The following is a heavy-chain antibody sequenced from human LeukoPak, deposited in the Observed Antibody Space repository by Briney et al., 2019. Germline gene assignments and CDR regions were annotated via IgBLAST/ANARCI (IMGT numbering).Heavy chain of an antibody. Sequence: QASETLSLTCAVYGGSFSGYYWSWIRQPPGKGLEWIGEINHSGSTNYNPSLKSRVTISVDTSKNQFSLKLSSVTAADTAVYYCARGVVYDILTGYPRSLPHFDYWGQGTLVTVSS. D-gene: IGHD3-9*01. CDR2: INHSGST. J-gene: IGHJ4*02. CDR3: ARGVVYDILTGYPRSLPHFDY. V-gene: IGHV4-34*01. CDR1: GGSFSGYY.